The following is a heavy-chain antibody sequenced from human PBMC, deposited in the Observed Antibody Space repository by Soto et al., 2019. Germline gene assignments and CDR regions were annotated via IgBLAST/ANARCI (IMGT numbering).Heavy chain of an antibody. Sequence: QVQLQQWGAGLLKPSETLSLTCAVYGGSFSGYYWSWIRQPPGKGLEWIGEINHSGSTNYNPSLKSRGTISVDTSQNQFSRKLSSVTAADSAVYYCARGNLGFDPWGQGTLVTVSS. V-gene: IGHV4-34*01. CDR2: INHSGST. CDR3: ARGNLGFDP. J-gene: IGHJ5*02. CDR1: GGSFSGYY.